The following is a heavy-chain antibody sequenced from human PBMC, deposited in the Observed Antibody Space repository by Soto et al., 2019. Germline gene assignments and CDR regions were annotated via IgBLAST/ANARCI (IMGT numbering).Heavy chain of an antibody. Sequence: PGGSLRLSCAASGFTFSSYAMSWVRQAPGKGLEWVSAISGSGGSTYYADSVKGRFTISRDNSKNTLYLQMNSLRAEDTAVYYCATEGTQAVDIVATLTKTKTYGMDVWGQGTTVTV. J-gene: IGHJ6*02. D-gene: IGHD5-12*01. CDR1: GFTFSSYA. CDR2: ISGSGGST. CDR3: ATEGTQAVDIVATLTKTKTYGMDV. V-gene: IGHV3-23*01.